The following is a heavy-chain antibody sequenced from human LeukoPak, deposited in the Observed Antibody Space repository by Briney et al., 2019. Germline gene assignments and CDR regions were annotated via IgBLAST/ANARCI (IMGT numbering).Heavy chain of an antibody. CDR2: INGDGSTT. CDR1: GFTFRTYW. J-gene: IGHJ6*02. CDR3: AKGAPYYYAMDV. Sequence: GGSLRLSCAASGFTFRTYWMHWVRQAPGKGLVWVSRINGDGSTTTYADSVKGRFTIPTDSAKSTLYLQMNSLRADDTAMYYWAKGAPYYYAMDVWGQGTTVTVSS. V-gene: IGHV3-74*01.